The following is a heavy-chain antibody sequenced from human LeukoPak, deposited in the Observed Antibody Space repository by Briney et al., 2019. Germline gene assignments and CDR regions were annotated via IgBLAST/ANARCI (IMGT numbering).Heavy chain of an antibody. V-gene: IGHV3-11*04. D-gene: IGHD3-3*01. J-gene: IGHJ4*02. CDR1: GFIFTDYY. Sequence: GGSLRLSCAASGFIFTDYYMTWIRQAPGKGLECLSYISSNGNTIKYADSVKGRFTISRDNTRNSVSLYMSSLRAEDTAVYNCARDSIHPFDFWGLGTLVTVSS. CDR2: ISSNGNTI. CDR3: ARDSIHPFDF.